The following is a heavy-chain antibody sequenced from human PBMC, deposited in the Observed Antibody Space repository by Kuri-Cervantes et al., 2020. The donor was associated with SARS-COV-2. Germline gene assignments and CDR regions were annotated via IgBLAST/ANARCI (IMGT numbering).Heavy chain of an antibody. CDR1: GGTFSSYA. CDR2: IIPIFGTA. V-gene: IGHV1-69*06. J-gene: IGHJ5*02. Sequence: SVKVSCKVSGGTFSSYASSGVRQAPGQGLVWMGGIIPIFGTANYAQKFQGRVTITADKSTSTAYMELSSLRPEDTAVYYCARGRGIAAAGTSGFVLRTENWFDPWGQGTLVTVSS. D-gene: IGHD6-13*01. CDR3: ARGRGIAAAGTSGFVLRTENWFDP.